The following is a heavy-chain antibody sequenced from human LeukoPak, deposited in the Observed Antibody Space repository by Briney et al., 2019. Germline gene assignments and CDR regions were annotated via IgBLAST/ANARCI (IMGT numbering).Heavy chain of an antibody. D-gene: IGHD6-6*01. CDR1: GYTLTELS. V-gene: IGHV1-24*01. CDR3: ATASRSSIAARASFDY. Sequence: PGAPVKVSCKVSGYTLTELSMHWVRQAPGKGLEWMGGFDPEDGETIYAQKFQGRVTMTEDTSTDTAYMELSSLRSEDTAVYYCATASRSSIAARASFDYWGQGTLVTVSS. CDR2: FDPEDGET. J-gene: IGHJ4*02.